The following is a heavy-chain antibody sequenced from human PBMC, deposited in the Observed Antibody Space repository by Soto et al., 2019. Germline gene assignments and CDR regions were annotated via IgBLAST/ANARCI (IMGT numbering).Heavy chain of an antibody. J-gene: IGHJ4*02. Sequence: ASVKVSCKTSGYTFTSYAIHWVRQAPGQRLEWMGWINADNGDTKYSQKFSGRVTITRDTSANTAFMELSSLRSEDTAMYYCARELQGLYYFDFWGPGTMVTVYS. CDR2: INADNGDT. V-gene: IGHV1-3*01. D-gene: IGHD4-4*01. CDR1: GYTFTSYA. CDR3: ARELQGLYYFDF.